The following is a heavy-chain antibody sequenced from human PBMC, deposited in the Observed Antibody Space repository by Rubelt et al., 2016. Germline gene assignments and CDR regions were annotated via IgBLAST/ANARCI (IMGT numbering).Heavy chain of an antibody. CDR2: INHSGST. CDR1: GGSFSGYY. J-gene: IGHJ6*02. V-gene: IGHV4-34*01. D-gene: IGHD6-19*01. CDR3: ARVQGSSGWYEPYYGMDV. Sequence: QVQLQQWGAGLLKPSETLSLTCAVYGGSFSGYYWSWIRQPPGKGLEWIGEINHSGSTNYNPSLKIRVTIAVDRSKNQFSRKLSSVTAADTAVDYCARVQGSSGWYEPYYGMDVWGQGTTVTVSS.